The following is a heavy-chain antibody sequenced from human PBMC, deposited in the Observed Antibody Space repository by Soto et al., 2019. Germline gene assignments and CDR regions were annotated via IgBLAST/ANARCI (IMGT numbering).Heavy chain of an antibody. CDR2: ISSDGSNR. V-gene: IGHV3-30-3*01. J-gene: IGHJ4*02. CDR3: ARDLTINPGVYFDY. Sequence: PGGSLRLSCAASGFTFSSFPMHWVRQAPVKGLEWVAVISSDGSNRYYADSLKGRFTISRDNSKNTLYLQMNSLRVEDTAIYYCARDLTINPGVYFDYWGQGTLVTVSS. D-gene: IGHD3-10*01. CDR1: GFTFSSFP.